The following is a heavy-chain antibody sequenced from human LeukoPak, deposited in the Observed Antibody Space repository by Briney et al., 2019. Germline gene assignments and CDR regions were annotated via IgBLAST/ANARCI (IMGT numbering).Heavy chain of an antibody. Sequence: SETLSLTCTVSGGSISSYYWSWIRQPPGKGLEWIGYIYTSGSTNYNPSLKSRVTISVDTSKNQSSLKLSSVTAADTAVYYCARHIGGRHYMDVWGKGTTVTVSS. CDR1: GGSISSYY. D-gene: IGHD2-21*01. J-gene: IGHJ6*03. CDR3: ARHIGGRHYMDV. V-gene: IGHV4-4*09. CDR2: IYTSGST.